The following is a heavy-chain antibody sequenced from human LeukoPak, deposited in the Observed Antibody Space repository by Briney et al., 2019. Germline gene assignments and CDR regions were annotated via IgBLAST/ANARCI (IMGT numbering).Heavy chain of an antibody. Sequence: ASVKVSCKASGGTFSSYTISLVRQAPGQGLEWMGRIIPILGIANYAQKLQGRVTITADKSTSTAYMELSSLRSEDTAVYYCARDGTQYYYDSSGYYWFDPWGQGTLVTVSS. CDR3: ARDGTQYYYDSSGYYWFDP. CDR2: IIPILGIA. V-gene: IGHV1-69*04. D-gene: IGHD3-22*01. J-gene: IGHJ5*02. CDR1: GGTFSSYT.